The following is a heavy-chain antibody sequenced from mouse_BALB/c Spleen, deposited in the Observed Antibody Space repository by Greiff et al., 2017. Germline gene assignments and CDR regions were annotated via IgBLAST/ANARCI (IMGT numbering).Heavy chain of an antibody. CDR3: ARSGNYVPLDY. V-gene: IGHV3-2*02. Sequence: EVKLVESGPGLVKPSQSLSLTCTVTGYSITSDYAWNWIRQFPGNKLEWMGYISYSGSTSYNPSLKSRISITRDTSKNQFFLQLNSVTTEDTATYYCARSGNYVPLDYWGQGTTLTVSS. D-gene: IGHD2-1*01. CDR1: GYSITSDYA. J-gene: IGHJ2*01. CDR2: ISYSGST.